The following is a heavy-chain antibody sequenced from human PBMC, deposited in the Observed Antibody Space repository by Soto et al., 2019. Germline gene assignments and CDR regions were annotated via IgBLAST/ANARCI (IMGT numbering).Heavy chain of an antibody. CDR2: INPKSGGT. CDR1: GYTFTDYY. V-gene: IGHV1-2*02. CDR3: ASWYYDTSGHDAFDI. Sequence: GASVKVSCKASGYTFTDYYIHWVRQAPGQGLEWVGWINPKSGGTSYAQQFQGRVTMARDTSTTTAYMDLSSLRSDDTAVYYCASWYYDTSGHDAFDIWGQGTLVTV. D-gene: IGHD3-22*01. J-gene: IGHJ3*02.